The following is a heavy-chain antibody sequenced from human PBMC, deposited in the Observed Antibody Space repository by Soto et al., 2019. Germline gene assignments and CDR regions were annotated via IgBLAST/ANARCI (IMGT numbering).Heavy chain of an antibody. CDR1: GGSISSSSYY. CDR3: ARDSLTGNYFDP. Sequence: SETLSLTCTVSGGSISSSSYYLGWIRQPPGKGLEWIGYIYHSGYTSYNPSLKNRVTISVDKSKNQFSLTLSFVTAADTAVYYCARDSLTGNYFDPWGQGTLVTVSS. CDR2: IYHSGYT. V-gene: IGHV4-39*07. D-gene: IGHD1-7*01. J-gene: IGHJ5*02.